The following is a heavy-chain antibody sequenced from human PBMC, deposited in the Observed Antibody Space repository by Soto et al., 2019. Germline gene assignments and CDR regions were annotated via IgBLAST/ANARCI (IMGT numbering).Heavy chain of an antibody. J-gene: IGHJ5*02. CDR1: GYTFTSYG. V-gene: IGHV1-18*01. CDR3: ARGNGYIVATRVLDWFYP. Sequence: ASVKVSCKASGYTFTSYGISWVRQAPGQGLEWMGWISAYNGNTNYAQKLQGRVTMTTDTSTSTAYMELRSLRSDDTAVYYCARGNGYIVATRVLDWFYPCGQGTLVPVSS. CDR2: ISAYNGNT. D-gene: IGHD5-12*01.